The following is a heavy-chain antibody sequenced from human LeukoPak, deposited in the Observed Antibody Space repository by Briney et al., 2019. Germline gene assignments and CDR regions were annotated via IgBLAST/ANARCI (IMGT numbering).Heavy chain of an antibody. CDR1: GGSISSYH. CDR3: ARVDIERFWFDP. D-gene: IGHD5-12*01. V-gene: IGHV4-59*01. J-gene: IGHJ5*02. Sequence: SETLSLTCSVSGGSISSYHWSWIRQPPGKGLEWIGHMYYSGSTNYNPSLKSRVTISVDTSKNQFSLRLSSVIAADTAVYYCARVDIERFWFDPWGLGILVTVSS. CDR2: MYYSGST.